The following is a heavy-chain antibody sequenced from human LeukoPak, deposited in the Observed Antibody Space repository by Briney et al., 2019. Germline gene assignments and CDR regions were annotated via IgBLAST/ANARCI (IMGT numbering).Heavy chain of an antibody. J-gene: IGHJ4*02. V-gene: IGHV3-23*01. CDR3: AKQLGYCSGGSCYFPY. Sequence: AGGSLRLSCAASGFTFSSSAMSWVRQVPGKGLEWVSGISASGGSTYYADSVQGRFTISRDNSKSTLCLQMNSLRAEDTAVYYCAKQLGYCSGGSCYFPYWGQGTLVTVSS. CDR1: GFTFSSSA. D-gene: IGHD2-15*01. CDR2: ISASGGST.